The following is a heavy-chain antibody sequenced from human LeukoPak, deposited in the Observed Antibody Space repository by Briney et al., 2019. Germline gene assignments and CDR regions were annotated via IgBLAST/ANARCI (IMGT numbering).Heavy chain of an antibody. Sequence: SETLSLTCTVSGGSISGSSYYWGWIRQPPGKGLEWIGSIYYSGSTYYNPSLKSRVTISVDTSKNQFSLKLSSVTAADTAVYYCARLDYGDLNWFDPWGQGTLVTVSS. CDR1: GGSISGSSYY. J-gene: IGHJ5*02. D-gene: IGHD4-17*01. CDR3: ARLDYGDLNWFDP. V-gene: IGHV4-39*01. CDR2: IYYSGST.